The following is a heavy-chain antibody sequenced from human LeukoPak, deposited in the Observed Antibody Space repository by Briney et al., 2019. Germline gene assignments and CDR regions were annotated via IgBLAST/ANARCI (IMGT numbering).Heavy chain of an antibody. D-gene: IGHD6-19*01. CDR2: ISSSSSYI. Sequence: GGSLSLSCAAPGVTFSNYAMNWVRQAPGKGLEWVSTISSSSSYIYYADSVKGRFTISRDNAKNSLYLQMNSLTAEDTAVYYCTRYSSYAMDVWGQGTTVTVSS. CDR1: GVTFSNYA. CDR3: TRYSSYAMDV. V-gene: IGHV3-21*01. J-gene: IGHJ6*02.